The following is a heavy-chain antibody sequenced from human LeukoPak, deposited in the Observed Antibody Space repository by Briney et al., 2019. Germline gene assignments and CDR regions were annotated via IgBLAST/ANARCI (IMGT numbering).Heavy chain of an antibody. V-gene: IGHV3-23*01. Sequence: GESLRLSCAVSGITLSNYGMSWVRQAPGKGQELVGGMSDSGGRTNYADSVKGRFNISRDNPKNTLYLQMNRMRAEDTAVYFCAKRGVVIQVIIVVFHKEAFYFESWGQGALVTVSS. CDR1: GITLSNYG. CDR3: AKRGVVIQVIIVVFHKEAFYFES. CDR2: MSDSGGRT. D-gene: IGHD3-3*01. J-gene: IGHJ4*02.